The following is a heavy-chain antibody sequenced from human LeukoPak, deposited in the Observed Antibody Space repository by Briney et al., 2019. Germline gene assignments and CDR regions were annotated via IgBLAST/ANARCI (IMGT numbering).Heavy chain of an antibody. CDR2: IYYSGST. CDR3: ARRGYGDYFDC. V-gene: IGHV4-59*08. CDR1: GGSISSYY. D-gene: IGHD4-17*01. Sequence: SETLSLTCTVSGGSISSYYWSWIRQPPGKGLEWIGYIYYSGSTNYNPSLKSRVTISVDTSKNQFSLKLSSVTAADTAVYYCARRGYGDYFDCWGQGTLVTVSS. J-gene: IGHJ4*02.